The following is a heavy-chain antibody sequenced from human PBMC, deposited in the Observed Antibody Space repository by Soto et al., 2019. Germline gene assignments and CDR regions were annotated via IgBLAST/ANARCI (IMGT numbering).Heavy chain of an antibody. J-gene: IGHJ4*02. CDR1: GFTFSDHN. Sequence: EVQLVESGGGLVQPGGSLRLSCAASGFTFSDHNMDWVRQAPGKGLEWVGRTRNKANSYTTEYAASVKGRFTISRDDSKNSLYLQMNRLKIEDPAMYYCARLAPDWGQGTLVTVSS. CDR3: ARLAPD. V-gene: IGHV3-72*01. CDR2: TRNKANSYTT.